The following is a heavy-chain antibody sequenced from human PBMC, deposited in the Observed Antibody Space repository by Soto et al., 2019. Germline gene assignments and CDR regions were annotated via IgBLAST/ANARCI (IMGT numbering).Heavy chain of an antibody. CDR2: IIPIFGTA. D-gene: IGHD3-3*01. Sequence: VQLVQSGAAVKKPGSSVKVSCKASGGTFSSYAISWVRQAPGQGLEWMGGIIPIFGTANYAQKFQGRVTITADESTSTAYMELSSLRSEDTAVYYCARGLDFWSGYYTYYYGMDVWGQGTTVTVSS. CDR1: GGTFSSYA. CDR3: ARGLDFWSGYYTYYYGMDV. J-gene: IGHJ6*02. V-gene: IGHV1-69*01.